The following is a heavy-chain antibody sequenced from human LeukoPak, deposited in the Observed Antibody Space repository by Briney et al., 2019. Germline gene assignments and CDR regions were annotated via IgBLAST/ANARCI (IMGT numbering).Heavy chain of an antibody. V-gene: IGHV4-34*01. Sequence: SETLSLTCGVNGGSFSGYYWSWIRQPPGKGLEWIGEIKHSGSTNYNPPLKSRVIISVDTSRNQFFLKLSSVTAADTAVYYCAREGRGSGSYYRVWGQGTLVTASS. CDR2: IKHSGST. D-gene: IGHD3-10*01. J-gene: IGHJ4*02. CDR3: AREGRGSGSYYRV. CDR1: GGSFSGYY.